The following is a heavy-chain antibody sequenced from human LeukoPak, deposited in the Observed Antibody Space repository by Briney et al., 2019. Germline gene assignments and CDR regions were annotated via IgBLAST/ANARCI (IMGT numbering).Heavy chain of an antibody. V-gene: IGHV4-39*01. CDR1: GGSISSSSYY. CDR2: IYYSGST. Sequence: SETLSLTCTVSGGSISSSSYYWGWIRQPPGKGLEWIGSIYYSGSTYYNPSLKSRVTISVDTSKNQFSLKLSSVTAADTAVYYCARGYDFWSGYPPYFDYWGQGTLVTVSS. J-gene: IGHJ4*02. CDR3: ARGYDFWSGYPPYFDY. D-gene: IGHD3-3*01.